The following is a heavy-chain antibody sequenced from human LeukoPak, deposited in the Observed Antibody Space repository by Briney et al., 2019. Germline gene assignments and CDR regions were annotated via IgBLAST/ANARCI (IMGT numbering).Heavy chain of an antibody. CDR3: ARDFPQGYSYGYDYYYYMDV. D-gene: IGHD5-18*01. V-gene: IGHV3-21*01. CDR2: ISSSSSYI. J-gene: IGHJ6*03. Sequence: GGSLGLSCAASGFTFSSYSMNWVRQAPGKGLEWVSSISSSSSYIYYADSVKGRFTISRDNAKNSLYLQMNSLRAEDTAVYYCARDFPQGYSYGYDYYYYMDVWGKGTTVTVSS. CDR1: GFTFSSYS.